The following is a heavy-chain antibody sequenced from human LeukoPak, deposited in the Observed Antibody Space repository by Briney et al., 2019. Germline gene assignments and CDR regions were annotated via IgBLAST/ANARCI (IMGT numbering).Heavy chain of an antibody. J-gene: IGHJ4*02. Sequence: SETPSLTCAVSGGSISSGGYSWSWIRQPPGKGLEWIGYIYHSGSTYYNPSLKSRVTISVDRSKNQFSLKLSSVTAADTAVYYCARYSGYVGFDYWGQGTLVTVSS. D-gene: IGHD5-12*01. CDR2: IYHSGST. CDR3: ARYSGYVGFDY. CDR1: GGSISSGGYS. V-gene: IGHV4-30-2*01.